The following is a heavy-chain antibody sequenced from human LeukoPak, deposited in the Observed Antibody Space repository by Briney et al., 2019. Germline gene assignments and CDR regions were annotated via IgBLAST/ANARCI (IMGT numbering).Heavy chain of an antibody. CDR1: GFTFSSYA. V-gene: IGHV3-30-3*01. Sequence: GGSLRLSCAASGFTFSSYAMHWVRQAPGKGLEWVAVISDDGSNKYYADSVKGRFTSSRDNSKNTLYLQMNSLRAEDTAVYYCARVHSGSCLAYWGQGTLVTVSS. CDR2: ISDDGSNK. D-gene: IGHD1-26*01. J-gene: IGHJ4*02. CDR3: ARVHSGSCLAY.